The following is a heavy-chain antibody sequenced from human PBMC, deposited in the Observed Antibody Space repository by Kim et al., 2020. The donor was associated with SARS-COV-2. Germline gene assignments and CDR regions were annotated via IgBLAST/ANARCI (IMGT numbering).Heavy chain of an antibody. CDR3: AREDYDILIGFLDY. V-gene: IGHV3-30*09. J-gene: IGHJ4*02. D-gene: IGHD3-9*01. CDR1: GFIFSTYG. CDR2: VSSDGSNT. Sequence: GGSLRLSCAASGFIFSTYGIHWVRQAPGKGLEWVAVVSSDGSNTDFADSVKGRFAISRDNSNNTLYLQMNSLRPEDTAVYYCAREDYDILIGFLDYWGQG.